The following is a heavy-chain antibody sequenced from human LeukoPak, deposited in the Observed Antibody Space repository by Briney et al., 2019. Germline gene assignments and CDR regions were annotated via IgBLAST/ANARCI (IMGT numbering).Heavy chain of an antibody. J-gene: IGHJ4*02. CDR1: GGTYSSYA. CDR2: IIPIFGTA. V-gene: IGHV1-69*01. Sequence: SVKVSCKASGGTYSSYAISWLRQAPGQGLEWMGGIIPIFGTANYAQKFQGRVTITADESTSTAYMELSSLRSEYTAVYYCASLTYYDFWSGYYTWNYFDYWGQGTLVTVSS. CDR3: ASLTYYDFWSGYYTWNYFDY. D-gene: IGHD3-3*01.